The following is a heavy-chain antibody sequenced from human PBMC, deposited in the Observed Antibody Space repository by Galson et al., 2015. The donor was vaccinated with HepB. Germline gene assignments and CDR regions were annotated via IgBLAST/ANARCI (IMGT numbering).Heavy chain of an antibody. V-gene: IGHV3-30*18. CDR2: ISFDGSNK. CDR1: GFTFSNYG. CDR3: AKDRSTPLVRYADY. Sequence: SLRLSCAASGFTFSNYGMHWVRQAPDKGLEWVAVISFDGSNKYYADSVKGRFTISRDNSKSTLFLEMDSLRADDTAVYYCAKDRSTPLVRYADYWGQGTLVTVSS. J-gene: IGHJ4*02. D-gene: IGHD5-18*01.